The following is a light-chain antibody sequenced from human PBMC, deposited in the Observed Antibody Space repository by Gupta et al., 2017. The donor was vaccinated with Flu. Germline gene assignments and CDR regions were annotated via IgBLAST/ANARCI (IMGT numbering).Light chain of an antibody. J-gene: IGLJ2*01. CDR3: CSYAGRYTVL. Sequence: QSTLTQPRSVSVAPEPSVTISFTGTSTDVGTYSYVSWYQQHPGKAHKLIINDDSEPPSGVADRVSGSKSGNTASLIISGLQDEDEDDYYCCSYAGRYTVLFGGGTKLTVL. V-gene: IGLV2-11*01. CDR2: DDS. CDR1: STDVGTYSY.